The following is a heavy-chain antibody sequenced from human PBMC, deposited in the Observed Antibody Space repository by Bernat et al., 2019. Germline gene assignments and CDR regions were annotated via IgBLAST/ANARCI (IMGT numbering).Heavy chain of an antibody. D-gene: IGHD2-2*01. CDR2: IRSKAYGGTT. CDR3: TRDREYCSSTSCYFHGMDV. V-gene: IGHV3-49*04. CDR1: GFTFGDYA. J-gene: IGHJ6*02. Sequence: EVQLVESGGGLVQPGRSLRLSCTASGFTFGDYAMSWVRQAPGKGLEWGGFIRSKAYGGTTEYAAYVKGRITISRDDSKRIAYLQMNSLKTEDTAVYYCTRDREYCSSTSCYFHGMDVWGQGTTVTVSS.